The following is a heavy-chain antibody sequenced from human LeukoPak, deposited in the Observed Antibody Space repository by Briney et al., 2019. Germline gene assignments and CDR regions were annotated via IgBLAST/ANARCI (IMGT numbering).Heavy chain of an antibody. D-gene: IGHD5-18*01. CDR3: ARDVVDTAMSGHWFDP. Sequence: GGSLRLSCAASGFTFSSYGMHWVRQAPGQGLEWVAVIWNDGTNKDYADSVKGRFTISRDNSKNTLYLQMNSLRAEDTAVYYCARDVVDTAMSGHWFDPWGQGTLVTVSS. V-gene: IGHV3-33*01. CDR2: IWNDGTNK. CDR1: GFTFSSYG. J-gene: IGHJ5*02.